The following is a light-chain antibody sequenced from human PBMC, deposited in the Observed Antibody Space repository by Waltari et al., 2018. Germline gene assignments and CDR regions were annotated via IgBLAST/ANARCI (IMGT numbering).Light chain of an antibody. J-gene: IGLJ1*01. Sequence: QSALTQPASVSGSPGQSIPISCSGTSSDVGGYNYVSWYQQHPGKAPKLMIYDVSNRPSGVSNRFSGSKSGNTASLAISGLQAEDEADYYCSSYTSSGTLYVFGTGTKVTVL. CDR1: SSDVGGYNY. V-gene: IGLV2-14*03. CDR2: DVS. CDR3: SSYTSSGTLYV.